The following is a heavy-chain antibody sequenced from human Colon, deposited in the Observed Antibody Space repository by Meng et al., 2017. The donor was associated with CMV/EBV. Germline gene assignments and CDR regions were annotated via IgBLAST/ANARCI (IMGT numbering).Heavy chain of an antibody. Sequence: GGSLRLSCVASGFIFSQYNMNWVRQAPGKGLEWVAGISGNGGSTYYADSVKGRFTISRDNSKNTLSLEMNSLRVEDTALYYCAKRGTGASYFAMDVWGQGTTVTVSS. CDR3: AKRGTGASYFAMDV. CDR2: ISGNGGST. D-gene: IGHD2/OR15-2a*01. CDR1: GFIFSQYN. J-gene: IGHJ6*02. V-gene: IGHV3-23*01.